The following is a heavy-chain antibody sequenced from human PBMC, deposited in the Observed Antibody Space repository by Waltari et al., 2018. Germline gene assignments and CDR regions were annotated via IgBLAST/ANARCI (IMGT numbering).Heavy chain of an antibody. V-gene: IGHV1-46*01. D-gene: IGHD3-3*01. CDR1: GYTFTSYY. J-gene: IGHJ4*02. CDR2: ITPSGGST. CDR3: AREGGITIFGVVNPPTSDY. Sequence: QVQLVQSGAEVKKPGASVKVSCKASGYTFTSYYMHWVRQAPGQGLGWMGIITPSGGSTSYEQKFQGRVTMTRDTSTSTVYMELSSLRSEDTAVYYCAREGGITIFGVVNPPTSDYWGQGTLVTVSS.